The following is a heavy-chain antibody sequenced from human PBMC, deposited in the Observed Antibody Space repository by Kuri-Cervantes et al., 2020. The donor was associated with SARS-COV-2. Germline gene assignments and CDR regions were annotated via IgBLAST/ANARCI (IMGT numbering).Heavy chain of an antibody. CDR1: DFSISSDYY. D-gene: IGHD4-11*01. CDR3: ARASRLHIYVFDN. CDR2: IYHDGST. J-gene: IGHJ4*02. Sequence: SQTLSLTCAVSDFSISSDYYRAWIRQPPRKGLEWIGDIYHDGSTFYNSSLQSRVTISLDTSTNQFSLNLSPLTAADTAVYYCARASRLHIYVFDNWGQGTLVTVSS. V-gene: IGHV4-38-2*01.